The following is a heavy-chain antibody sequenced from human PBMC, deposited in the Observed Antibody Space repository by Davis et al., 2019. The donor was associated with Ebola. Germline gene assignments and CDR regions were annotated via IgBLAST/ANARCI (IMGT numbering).Heavy chain of an antibody. CDR3: TRHVSGDFWYFDL. D-gene: IGHD4-17*01. Sequence: GESLKISCAGSGFTFSDYSMSWVRQTPGKGLQWLSYISTGGTTTYFADSVKGRFSTSRDNAKNSLYLQMNSLRDEDTAMYYCTRHVSGDFWYFDLWGRGTLVTVSS. CDR2: ISTGGTTT. CDR1: GFTFSDYS. V-gene: IGHV3-48*02. J-gene: IGHJ2*01.